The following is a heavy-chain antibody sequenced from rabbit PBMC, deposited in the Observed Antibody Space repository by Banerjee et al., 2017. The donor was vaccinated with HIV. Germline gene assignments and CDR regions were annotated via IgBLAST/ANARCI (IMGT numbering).Heavy chain of an antibody. CDR3: ARDLTGVTGWNFNL. V-gene: IGHV1S40*01. Sequence: QSLEESGGDLVKPGASLTLTCTASGISFSSNYWICWVRQAPGKGLEWITCIYVGSSGRTVYATWAKGRFTISKTSWTTVTLQMTSLTAADTATYFCARDLTGVTGWNFNLWGQGTLVTVS. J-gene: IGHJ4*01. CDR1: GISFSSNYW. D-gene: IGHD7-1*01. CDR2: IYVGSSGRT.